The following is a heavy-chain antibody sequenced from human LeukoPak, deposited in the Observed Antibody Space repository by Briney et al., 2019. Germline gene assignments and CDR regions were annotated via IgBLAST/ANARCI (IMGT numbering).Heavy chain of an antibody. D-gene: IGHD3-22*01. CDR2: VYYSGST. J-gene: IGHJ4*02. CDR3: ARGFYYDSSRYSRAMGSFDS. CDR1: GGSIRNSNYY. V-gene: IGHV4-39*01. Sequence: SQTLSLTCSVSGGSIRNSNYYWGWIRQPPGRGLEWIGNVYYSGSTFYIPSLKSRVIISVDTSKNQFSLRLTSVTATDTAVYYCARGFYYDSSRYSRAMGSFDSWGQGMQVTVSS.